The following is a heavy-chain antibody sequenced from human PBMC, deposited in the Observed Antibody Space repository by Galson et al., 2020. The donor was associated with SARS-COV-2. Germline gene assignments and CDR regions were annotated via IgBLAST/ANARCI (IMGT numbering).Heavy chain of an antibody. CDR2: IYASGDT. CDR1: GGSIIPYY. V-gene: IGHV4-4*07. CDR3: ARDELLGYDILTGYSSLDAFDI. Sequence: SETLSLTCTVSGGSIIPYYWCWIRQPAGKGLEWIGRIYASGDTNYNPSLKSRVTMSVDTSKNHFFLTLRSVTAADTAVYFCARDELLGYDILTGYSSLDAFDIWGQGTMVTVSS. J-gene: IGHJ3*02. D-gene: IGHD3-9*01.